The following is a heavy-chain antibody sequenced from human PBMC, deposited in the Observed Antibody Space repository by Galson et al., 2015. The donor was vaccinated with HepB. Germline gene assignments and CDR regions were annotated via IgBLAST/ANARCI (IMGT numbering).Heavy chain of an antibody. V-gene: IGHV3-30*18. CDR3: AKDLHGKGDGYHFGGDY. D-gene: IGHD5-24*01. CDR2: ISYDGSNK. J-gene: IGHJ4*02. Sequence: SLRLSCAASGFTFSSYAINWVRQAPGKGLEWVAIISYDGSNKYYIDSVKGRFTISRDNSKNTLYLQMDSLRAEDTAVYYCAKDLHGKGDGYHFGGDYWGQGILVTVSS. CDR1: GFTFSSYA.